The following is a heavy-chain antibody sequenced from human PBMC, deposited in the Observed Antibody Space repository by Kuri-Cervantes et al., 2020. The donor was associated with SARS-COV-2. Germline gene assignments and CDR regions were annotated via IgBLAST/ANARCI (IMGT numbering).Heavy chain of an antibody. CDR3: AKDQAAFGL. Sequence: GESLKISCAASGFTFSNAWMSWVRQAPGKGLEWVGRIKSKTDGGTTDYAAPVEGRFTISRDDSKDTLFLQMNSLRAEDTAVYYCAKDQAAFGLWGRGTLVTVSS. CDR1: GFTFSNAW. V-gene: IGHV3-15*01. J-gene: IGHJ2*01. CDR2: IKSKTDGGTT. D-gene: IGHD6-25*01.